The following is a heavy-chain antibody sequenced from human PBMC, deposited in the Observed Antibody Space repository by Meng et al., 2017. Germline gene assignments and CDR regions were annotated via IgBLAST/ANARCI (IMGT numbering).Heavy chain of an antibody. CDR2: IIPIFGTA. CDR3: ARKTGDVITNENWFDP. D-gene: IGHD1-1*01. CDR1: GGTFSSYA. J-gene: IGHJ5*02. Sequence: KISCKASGGTFSSYAISWVRQAPGQGLEWMGGIIPIFGTANYAQKFQGRVTITADKSTSTAYMELSSLRSEDTAVYYCARKTGDVITNENWFDPWGHGTLVTVSS. V-gene: IGHV1-69*06.